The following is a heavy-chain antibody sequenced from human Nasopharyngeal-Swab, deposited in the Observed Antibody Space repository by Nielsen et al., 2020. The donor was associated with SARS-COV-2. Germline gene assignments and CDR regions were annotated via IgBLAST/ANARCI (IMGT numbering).Heavy chain of an antibody. CDR3: ASARGSFDY. CDR2: IYGGGFVT. V-gene: IGHV3-23*03. J-gene: IGHJ4*02. Sequence: VRQIPGKGLEWVALIYGGGFVTHYVDSVKGRFTVSRGDSRGTLSLQMNSLRVDDTAVYYCASARGSFDYWGQGAVVTVSS.